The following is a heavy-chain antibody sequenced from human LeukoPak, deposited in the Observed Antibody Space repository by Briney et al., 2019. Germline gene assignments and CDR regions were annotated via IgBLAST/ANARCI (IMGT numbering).Heavy chain of an antibody. Sequence: GGSLRLSCAASGFTVSSNYMSWVRQAPGKGLEWVAVIYSGGSTYYAASVKGRITISRDNSKNTLYLQMNSLRAEDTAVYYCARDDRWFGEGTWGQGTLVTVSS. J-gene: IGHJ5*02. V-gene: IGHV3-53*01. CDR3: ARDDRWFGEGT. CDR1: GFTVSSNY. CDR2: IYSGGST. D-gene: IGHD3-10*01.